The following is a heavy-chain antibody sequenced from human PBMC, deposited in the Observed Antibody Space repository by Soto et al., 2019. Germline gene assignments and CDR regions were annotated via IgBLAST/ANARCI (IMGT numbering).Heavy chain of an antibody. CDR1: GGSISSGVYY. CDR3: ATYGYGSYNPTTFAY. D-gene: IGHD3-10*01. V-gene: IGHV4-31*03. Sequence: QVQLQESGPGLVKPSQTLSLTCTVSGGSISSGVYYWSWIRQHPGKGLEWIGYIAYSGSTYYNPSLKNRFTISVNTSKNQFYLNLRSVSAADTAVYYCATYGYGSYNPTTFAYWGQGPQVTVAS. CDR2: IAYSGST. J-gene: IGHJ4*02.